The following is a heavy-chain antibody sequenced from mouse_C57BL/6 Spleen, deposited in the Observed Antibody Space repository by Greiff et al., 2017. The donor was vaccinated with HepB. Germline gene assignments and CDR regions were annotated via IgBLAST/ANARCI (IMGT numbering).Heavy chain of an antibody. Sequence: VQLQQPGAELVMPGASVKLSCKASGYTFTSYWMHWVKQRPGQGLEWIGEIDPSDSYTNYNQKFKGKSTLTVDKSSSTAYMQRSSLTSEDSAVYYCARRKGTNFDYWGQGTTLTVSS. CDR3: ARRKGTNFDY. CDR1: GYTFTSYW. CDR2: IDPSDSYT. D-gene: IGHD1-3*01. V-gene: IGHV1-69*01. J-gene: IGHJ2*01.